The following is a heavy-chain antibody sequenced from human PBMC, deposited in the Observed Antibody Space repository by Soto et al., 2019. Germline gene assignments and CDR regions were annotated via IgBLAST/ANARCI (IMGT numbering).Heavy chain of an antibody. Sequence: SETLSLTCAVYVGSFSGYYWSWIRQPPGKGLEWIGEINHSGSTNYNPSLKSRVTISVDTSKNQFSLKLSSVTAADTAVYYCARSTKNWFDPWGQGTLVTVSS. CDR3: ARSTKNWFDP. CDR1: VGSFSGYY. J-gene: IGHJ5*02. D-gene: IGHD5-12*01. V-gene: IGHV4-34*01. CDR2: INHSGST.